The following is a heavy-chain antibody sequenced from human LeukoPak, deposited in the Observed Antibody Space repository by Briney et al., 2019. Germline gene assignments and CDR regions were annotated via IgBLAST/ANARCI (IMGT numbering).Heavy chain of an antibody. J-gene: IGHJ3*02. Sequence: GGSLRLSCEASGFTFRSYEMSWVRQAPGKGLEWVSIISDSGAKTDYADSLKGRFTISRDNSKNTLFLQLNRLRAEDTATYYCAKLPTIYGVADSFDMWGQGTAVIVSS. D-gene: IGHD3-3*01. CDR1: GFTFRSYE. V-gene: IGHV3-23*01. CDR2: ISDSGAKT. CDR3: AKLPTIYGVADSFDM.